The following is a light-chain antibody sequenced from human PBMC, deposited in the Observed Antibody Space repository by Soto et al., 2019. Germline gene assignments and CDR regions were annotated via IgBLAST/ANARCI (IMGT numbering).Light chain of an antibody. CDR3: QQSSSPHRT. CDR2: VAS. V-gene: IGKV1-39*01. J-gene: IGKJ4*01. CDR1: QSISSY. Sequence: DIQMPQSPSSLSASVGDRVTITCRASQSISSYLSWYQQKPGKAPKLLITVASTLQSGVPSRFSGSGSGTHCTLAISTLQPEDFAPYYWQQSSSPHRTFGWGTRVEIK.